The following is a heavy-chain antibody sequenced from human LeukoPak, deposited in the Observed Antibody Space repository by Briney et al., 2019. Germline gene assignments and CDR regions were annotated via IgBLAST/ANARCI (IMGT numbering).Heavy chain of an antibody. Sequence: GRSLRPSCAGSGFTFSSYGMHGVRQAPGKGLEWVAVISYDGSNKYYADSVKGRFTISRDNSKNTLYLQMNSLRAEDTAVYYCARTRSSWYGDYWGQGTLVTVSS. J-gene: IGHJ4*02. CDR2: ISYDGSNK. CDR1: GFTFSSYG. D-gene: IGHD6-13*01. V-gene: IGHV3-30*03. CDR3: ARTRSSWYGDY.